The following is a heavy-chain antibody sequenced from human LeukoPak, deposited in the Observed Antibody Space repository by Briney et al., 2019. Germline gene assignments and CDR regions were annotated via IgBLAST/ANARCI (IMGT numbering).Heavy chain of an antibody. CDR1: GSSITSVSHY. CDR2: IYYTGST. D-gene: IGHD3-16*01. Sequence: SETLSLTCTISGSSITSVSHYWGWIRQPPGQGLEWIGDIYYTGSTYYSPSLRSRVTMSVHTSENQFSLRLNSVTAVDTAVYYCARRWGNIVGVTYEYWGQGALVTVSS. J-gene: IGHJ4*02. V-gene: IGHV4-39*01. CDR3: ARRWGNIVGVTYEY.